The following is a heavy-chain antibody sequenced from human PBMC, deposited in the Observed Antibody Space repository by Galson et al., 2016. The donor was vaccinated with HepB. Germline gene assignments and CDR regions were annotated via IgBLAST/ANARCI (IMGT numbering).Heavy chain of an antibody. CDR3: ARVRETIFSYFFYAMDV. D-gene: IGHD5-24*01. CDR2: ISAVGRVK. Sequence: SLRLSCAASGLSFKNYAMHWVRQAPGQGLEWVSVISAVGRVKYYADSVTGRFSVSRDNSNNTLFLQMSSLRLEETGFYYCARVRETIFSYFFYAMDVWGPGTMVTVSS. V-gene: IGHV3-30*15. CDR1: GLSFKNYA. J-gene: IGHJ6*02.